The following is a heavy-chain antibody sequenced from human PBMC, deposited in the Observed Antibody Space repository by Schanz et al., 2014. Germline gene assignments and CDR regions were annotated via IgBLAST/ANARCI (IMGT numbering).Heavy chain of an antibody. Sequence: EVQLVESGGGLVKPGGSLRLSCGVSGFTASSHSMNWVRQAPGKGLEWISYITYNGGTIYYADSVKGRFTMSRDNAKNSVFLQMNSLRAEDTAVYYCAKGRFGELSAFDIWGQGTMVTVSS. D-gene: IGHD3-10*01. J-gene: IGHJ3*02. CDR1: GFTASSHS. CDR2: ITYNGGTI. CDR3: AKGRFGELSAFDI. V-gene: IGHV3-48*01.